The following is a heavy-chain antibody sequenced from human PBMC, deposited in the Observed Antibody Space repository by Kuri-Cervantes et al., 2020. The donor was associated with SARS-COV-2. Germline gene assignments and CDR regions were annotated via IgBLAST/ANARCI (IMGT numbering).Heavy chain of an antibody. D-gene: IGHD4-11*01. V-gene: IGHV1-18*04. Sequence: ASVKVSCKASGYTFTSYGISWVRQAPGQGLEWMGWISAYNGNTNYAQKLQGRVTMTTDTSTSTAYMELRSLRSDDTAVYYCARAMTTVMFYYYYMDVWGKGTTVTVSS. CDR2: ISAYNGNT. CDR1: GYTFTSYG. CDR3: ARAMTTVMFYYYYMDV. J-gene: IGHJ6*03.